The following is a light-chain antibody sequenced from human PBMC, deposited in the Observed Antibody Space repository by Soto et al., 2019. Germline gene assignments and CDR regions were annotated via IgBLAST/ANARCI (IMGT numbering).Light chain of an antibody. CDR1: QSVDSSY. CDR2: GTS. J-gene: IGKJ2*01. Sequence: ENVLTQSPGTLSLSPGERATLSCRASQSVDSSYLAWYQQKPGQAPRLLIYGTSSRATGIPDRFSGSGSGTDFTITINKLEPEDFAVYYCQHYGSSIYTFGQGTKLEIK. CDR3: QHYGSSIYT. V-gene: IGKV3-20*01.